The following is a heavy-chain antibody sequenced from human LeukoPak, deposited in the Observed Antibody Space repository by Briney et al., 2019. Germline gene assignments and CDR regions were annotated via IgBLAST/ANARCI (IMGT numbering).Heavy chain of an antibody. J-gene: IGHJ3*02. V-gene: IGHV4-4*07. Sequence: PSETLSLTCTVSGVSISSYYWSWIRQPAGKGPEWIGRIYTSGSTNYNPSLKSRVTMSVDTSKNQFSLKLSSVTAADTAVYYCARLKIFGVVHDAFDIWGQGTMVTVSS. CDR2: IYTSGST. CDR1: GVSISSYY. CDR3: ARLKIFGVVHDAFDI. D-gene: IGHD3-3*01.